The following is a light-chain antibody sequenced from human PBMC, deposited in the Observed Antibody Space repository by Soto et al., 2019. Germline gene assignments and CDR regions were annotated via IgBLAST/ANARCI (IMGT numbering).Light chain of an antibody. J-gene: IGKJ4*01. CDR2: GTS. Sequence: EIVLTQSPGTLSLSPGERATLSCRASQTVYNGFLAWYQQKPGQAPRLLIYGTSTRSTGIPARFRGSGSGTEFTLTISSLQSEDFAVYYCQQYDNWGTFGGGTKVDI. CDR3: QQYDNWGT. CDR1: QTVYNGF. V-gene: IGKV3-15*01.